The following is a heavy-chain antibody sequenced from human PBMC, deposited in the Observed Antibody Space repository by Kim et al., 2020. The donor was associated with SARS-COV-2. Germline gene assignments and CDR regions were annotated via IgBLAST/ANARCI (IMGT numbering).Heavy chain of an antibody. J-gene: IGHJ3*02. CDR3: AKDTGHIVVVIATIDAFDI. D-gene: IGHD2-21*01. Sequence: GRFTISRDNAKNSLYLQMNSLRAEDTALYYCAKDTGHIVVVIATIDAFDIWGQGTMVTVSS. V-gene: IGHV3-9*01.